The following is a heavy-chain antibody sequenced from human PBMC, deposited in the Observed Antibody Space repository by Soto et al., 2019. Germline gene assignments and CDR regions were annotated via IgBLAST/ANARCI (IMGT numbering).Heavy chain of an antibody. J-gene: IGHJ4*02. CDR1: GYTFTSYA. Sequence: QVQLVQSGAEVKKPGASVKVSCKASGYTFTSYAMHWVRQAPGQRLEWMGWINDGNGNTKYSQKFQGRVTIIRDTTASTAYMELSSLRSEDTAVYYCARGILWFGETTPGRSDYWGQGTLVTVSS. CDR3: ARGILWFGETTPGRSDY. CDR2: INDGNGNT. D-gene: IGHD3-10*01. V-gene: IGHV1-3*01.